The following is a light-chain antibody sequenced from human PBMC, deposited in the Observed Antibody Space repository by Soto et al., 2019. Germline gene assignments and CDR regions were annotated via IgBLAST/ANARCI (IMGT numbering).Light chain of an antibody. V-gene: IGKV3-15*01. J-gene: IGKJ1*01. CDR1: QSVSNN. CDR3: QQYNNWPPWT. CDR2: DAS. Sequence: ILMTQSPATLSVSTGERATLSCRASQSVSNNLAWYQQKPGQAPRLLIYDASTRATGIPARFSGSWSGTEFTLTISGLQSEDFAVYYCQQYNNWPPWTFGQGTKVEIK.